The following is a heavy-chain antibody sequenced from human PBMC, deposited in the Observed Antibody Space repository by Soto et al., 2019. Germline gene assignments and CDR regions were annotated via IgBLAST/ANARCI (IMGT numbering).Heavy chain of an antibody. D-gene: IGHD1-1*01. CDR3: ARARVEGSKAGTKVLVFDY. J-gene: IGHJ4*02. V-gene: IGHV1-69*01. CDR2: IIPIFGTA. CDR1: GGTFSSYA. Sequence: QVQLVQSGAEVKKPGSSVKVSCKASGGTFSSYAITWVRQAPGQGLERMGGIIPIFGTANYAQKFQGRVTITADESTSTGYMELSGMRSEDTAVYYCARARVEGSKAGTKVLVFDYWGQGILVTVSS.